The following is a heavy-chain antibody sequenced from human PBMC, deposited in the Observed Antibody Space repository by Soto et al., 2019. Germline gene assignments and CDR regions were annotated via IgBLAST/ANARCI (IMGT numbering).Heavy chain of an antibody. J-gene: IGHJ4*02. D-gene: IGHD6-19*01. CDR3: ARRPISPYRSESSFDS. CDR2: IYPGDSDT. V-gene: IGHV5-51*01. Sequence: GEALKICWKGSGYRLTSYWIGGLRHMPGKDLDWMGIIYPGDSDTRYSPSFQGQVTISADKSISTAYLQWSSLKASDTAMYYCARRPISPYRSESSFDSCAPRTLVPVS. CDR1: GYRLTSYW.